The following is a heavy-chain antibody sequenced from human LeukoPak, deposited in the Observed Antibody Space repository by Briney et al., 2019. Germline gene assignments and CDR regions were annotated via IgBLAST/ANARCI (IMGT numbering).Heavy chain of an antibody. CDR2: ISSSGSTK. J-gene: IGHJ4*02. CDR3: ARDHGGVLVWGVIDY. Sequence: GGSLRLSCAASGFTFSSYEMNWVRQAPGKGLEWVSYISSSGSTKYYADSVRGRFTISRDNAKNSLYLQMNSLRAEDTAVYYRARDHGGVLVWGVIDYWGQGTLVTVSS. D-gene: IGHD3-10*01. CDR1: GFTFSSYE. V-gene: IGHV3-48*03.